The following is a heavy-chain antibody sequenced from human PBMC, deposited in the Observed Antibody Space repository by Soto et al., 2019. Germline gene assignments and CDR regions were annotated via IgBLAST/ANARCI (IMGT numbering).Heavy chain of an antibody. Sequence: ASVKVSCKASGYTFTSCGISWVRQTPGQGLEWMGWISAYNGNTNYAQKLQGRVTMTTDTSTSTAYMELRSLRSDDTAVYYCARDLPGTVGATLDYWGQGTLVTISS. V-gene: IGHV1-18*01. J-gene: IGHJ4*02. CDR2: ISAYNGNT. CDR3: ARDLPGTVGATLDY. CDR1: GYTFTSCG. D-gene: IGHD1-26*01.